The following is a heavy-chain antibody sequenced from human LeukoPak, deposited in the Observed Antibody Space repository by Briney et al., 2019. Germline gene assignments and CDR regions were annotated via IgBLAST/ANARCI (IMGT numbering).Heavy chain of an antibody. Sequence: KPGGSLRLSCTGSGYSFTSYWIGWVRHMPGKGLEGMGIIYPGDSDTRYSPSFQGQVTISADKSISTAYLQWSSLKASDTAMYYCARGPATLNWFDLWGKGTLVTVSS. CDR1: GYSFTSYW. V-gene: IGHV5-51*01. J-gene: IGHJ5*02. CDR2: IYPGDSDT. CDR3: ARGPATLNWFDL.